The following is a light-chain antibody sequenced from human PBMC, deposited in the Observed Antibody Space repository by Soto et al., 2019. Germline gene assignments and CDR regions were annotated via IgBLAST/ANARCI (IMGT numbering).Light chain of an antibody. CDR3: CSYASAYNFWA. CDR1: NSDVGGYNY. J-gene: IGLJ3*02. CDR2: DVS. Sequence: QSALTQPRSVSGSPGQSVTISCTGTNSDVGGYNYVSWYQQHPGKAPKVMIYDVSRRPSGVPDRFSGSKSGNTASLTISGLQAEDEADYYCCSYASAYNFWAFGGGTKLTVL. V-gene: IGLV2-11*01.